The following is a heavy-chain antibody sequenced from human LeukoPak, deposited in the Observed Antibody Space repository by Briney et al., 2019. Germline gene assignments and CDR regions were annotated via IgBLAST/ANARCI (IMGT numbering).Heavy chain of an antibody. D-gene: IGHD2-15*01. CDR2: IKQDGSEK. Sequence: GGSLRLSCAASGFTFSRYWMSWVRQAPGKGLEWVANIKQDGSEKYYVDSVKGRFTISRDNAKNSLYLQMNSLRVEDTALYYCARVRAALDYYYYYMDVWGKGTTVTVSS. V-gene: IGHV3-7*01. J-gene: IGHJ6*03. CDR1: GFTFSRYW. CDR3: ARVRAALDYYYYYMDV.